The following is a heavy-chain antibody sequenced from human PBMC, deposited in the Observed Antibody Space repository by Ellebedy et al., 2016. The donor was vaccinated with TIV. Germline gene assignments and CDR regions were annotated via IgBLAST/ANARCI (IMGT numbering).Heavy chain of an antibody. D-gene: IGHD2-15*01. CDR2: TYDSDTT. CDR3: ARGPIEDEIAPTPNFYYGLDV. J-gene: IGHJ6*02. V-gene: IGHV4-59*01. Sequence: PSETLSLTCTVSGGSIRSFYWSWIRQPPGKGLEWIGSTYDSDTTIYKPSLKSRLTLSLDPSKKQFSLNLNSLTAADTAGYYCARGPIEDEIAPTPNFYYGLDVWGQGTTVTVSS. CDR1: GGSIRSFY.